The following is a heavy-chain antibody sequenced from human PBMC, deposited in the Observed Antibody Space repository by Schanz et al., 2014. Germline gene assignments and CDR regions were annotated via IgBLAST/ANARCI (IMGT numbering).Heavy chain of an antibody. J-gene: IGHJ5*02. CDR2: VFPNGIT. Sequence: QVQLQESGPGLVKPSQTLSLTCTVSGGSIRSGTYYWSWIRQPAGKALEWVGRVFPNGITNYNPSLKSRVTIPLATSKNHFSRTLTSLTDADTAVYYCARDTTWRLDLWGQGTLVTVSS. V-gene: IGHV4-61*02. CDR1: GGSIRSGTYY. D-gene: IGHD1-1*01. CDR3: ARDTTWRLDL.